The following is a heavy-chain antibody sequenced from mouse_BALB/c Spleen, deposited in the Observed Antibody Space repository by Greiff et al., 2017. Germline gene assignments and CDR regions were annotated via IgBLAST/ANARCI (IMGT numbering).Heavy chain of an antibody. CDR3: ARWGTTVPSYFDY. CDR1: GYSITSDYA. D-gene: IGHD1-1*01. Sequence: DVKLQESGPGLVKPSQSLSLTCTVTGYSITSDYAWNWIRQFPGNKLEWMGYISYSGSTSYNPSLKSRISITRDTSKNQFFLQLNSVTTEDTATYYCARWGTTVPSYFDYWGQGTTLTVSS. J-gene: IGHJ2*01. V-gene: IGHV3-2*02. CDR2: ISYSGST.